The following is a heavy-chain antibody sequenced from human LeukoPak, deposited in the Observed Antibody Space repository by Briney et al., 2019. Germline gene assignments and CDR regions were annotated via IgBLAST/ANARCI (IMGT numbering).Heavy chain of an antibody. D-gene: IGHD5/OR15-5a*01. Sequence: ASVKVSCKASGYTFTSYYMHWVRQAPGQGLEWMGIINPSGGSTSYAQKFQGRVTMTRDTSISTAYMELSRLRSDDTAVYYCARGGLRWNDAFDIWGQGTMVTVSS. CDR2: INPSGGST. CDR1: GYTFTSYY. J-gene: IGHJ3*02. CDR3: ARGGLRWNDAFDI. V-gene: IGHV1-46*01.